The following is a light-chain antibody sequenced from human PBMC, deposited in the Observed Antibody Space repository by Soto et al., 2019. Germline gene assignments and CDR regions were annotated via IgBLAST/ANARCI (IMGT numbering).Light chain of an antibody. J-gene: IGKJ1*01. Sequence: DIQMTQFPSSLSASVGDRVTITCRASQSISTYLNWYQQKPGKAPKLLIYSAFSLQSGVPSRFSGSGSGTYFTLTISSLQSEDLATYYCQQTYSTPWTFGLGTKVEI. CDR2: SAF. CDR3: QQTYSTPWT. V-gene: IGKV1-39*01. CDR1: QSISTY.